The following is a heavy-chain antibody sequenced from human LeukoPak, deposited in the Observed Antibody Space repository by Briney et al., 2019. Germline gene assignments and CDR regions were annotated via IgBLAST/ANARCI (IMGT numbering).Heavy chain of an antibody. CDR1: GGSVSNSLYY. D-gene: IGHD5-18*01. J-gene: IGHJ4*02. CDR3: ARQYSGDSRSPFFDY. CDR2: VCYSGST. Sequence: PSETLSLTCTVSGGSVSNSLYYWSWIRQPPGKGLEWIGSVCYSGSTYYNPSLKSRVTISVDTSKNQFSLKLSSVTAADTAVYYCARQYSGDSRSPFFDYWGQGTLVTVSS. V-gene: IGHV4-39*01.